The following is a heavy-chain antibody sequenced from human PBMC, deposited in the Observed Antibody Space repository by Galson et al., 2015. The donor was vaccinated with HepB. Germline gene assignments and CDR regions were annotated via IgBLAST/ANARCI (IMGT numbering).Heavy chain of an antibody. CDR3: TTGGGYCSDGGCYSWNYLDY. Sequence: SLRLSCAASGFTFSHAWMNWVRQAPGRGLEWVGRIKRKSDGGTTENAAPVKGRFSISRDDSKNTLYLQMNSLKTEDTAVYFCTTGGGYCSDGGCYSWNYLDYWGQGTQVTVSS. D-gene: IGHD2-15*01. J-gene: IGHJ4*02. CDR1: GFTFSHAW. V-gene: IGHV3-15*07. CDR2: IKRKSDGGTT.